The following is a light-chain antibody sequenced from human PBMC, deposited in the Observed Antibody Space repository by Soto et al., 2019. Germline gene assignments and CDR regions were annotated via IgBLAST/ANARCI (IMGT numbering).Light chain of an antibody. CDR3: HQFGYSPRT. J-gene: IGKJ1*01. Sequence: EIVLTQSPGTLSLSPGETATLSCRASQTVNSDYLAWFQQRPGQAPRLLIFATSRRATDIPDRFSGSGSGTDFTLAIRRLEPEDFAVYYCHQFGYSPRTFGQGTKVDSK. CDR2: ATS. CDR1: QTVNSDY. V-gene: IGKV3-20*01.